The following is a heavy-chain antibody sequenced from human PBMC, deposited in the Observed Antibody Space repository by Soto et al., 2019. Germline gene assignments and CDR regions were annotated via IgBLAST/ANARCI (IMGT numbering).Heavy chain of an antibody. CDR1: GGTFSSYA. CDR2: IIPIFGTA. V-gene: IGHV1-69*13. J-gene: IGHJ6*04. D-gene: IGHD1-26*01. CDR3: ARAQRHSGSYYGGYSGMDV. Sequence: GASVKVYCKASGGTFSSYAISWVRQAPGQGLEWMGGIIPIFGTANYAQKFQGRVTITADESTSTAYMELSSLRSEDTAVYYCARAQRHSGSYYGGYSGMDVWGKGTTVTVSS.